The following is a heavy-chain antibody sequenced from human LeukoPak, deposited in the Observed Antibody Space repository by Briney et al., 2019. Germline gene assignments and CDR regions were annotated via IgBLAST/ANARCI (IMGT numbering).Heavy chain of an antibody. D-gene: IGHD6-6*01. Sequence: SETLSLTCTVSGGSISSGSYYWSWIRQPPGKGLEWIGEINHSGSTNYNPSLKSRVTISVDTSKNQFSLKLSSVTAADTAVYYCARGWDSSSSVDYWGQGTLVTVSS. V-gene: IGHV4-39*07. CDR2: INHSGST. J-gene: IGHJ4*02. CDR1: GGSISSGSYY. CDR3: ARGWDSSSSVDY.